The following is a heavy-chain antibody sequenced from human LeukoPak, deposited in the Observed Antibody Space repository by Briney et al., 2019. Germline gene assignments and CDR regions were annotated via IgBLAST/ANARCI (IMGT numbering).Heavy chain of an antibody. Sequence: GGSLRLSCAASGFTFSSYWMSWVRQAPGKGLEWVANIKQDGSEKYYVDSVKGRFTISRDNAKNSLYLQLTSQRAEDTALYYCARDRGRNSFDYWGQGTLVSVSS. D-gene: IGHD1-14*01. CDR2: IKQDGSEK. V-gene: IGHV3-7*01. J-gene: IGHJ4*02. CDR1: GFTFSSYW. CDR3: ARDRGRNSFDY.